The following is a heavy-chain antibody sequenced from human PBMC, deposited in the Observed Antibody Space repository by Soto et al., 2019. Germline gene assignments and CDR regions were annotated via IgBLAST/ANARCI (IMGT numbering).Heavy chain of an antibody. Sequence: EVQLLESGGGLVQPGGSLRLSCAASGFSFSGYAMSWVRQAPGKGLEWVSDISGSGGSTYYADSVKGRFTISRDNSKNTLYLQMNSLRAEDTAVYYCATGADYYDSSGPFPGFDYWGQGTLVTVSS. V-gene: IGHV3-23*01. CDR1: GFSFSGYA. CDR2: ISGSGGST. J-gene: IGHJ4*02. D-gene: IGHD3-22*01. CDR3: ATGADYYDSSGPFPGFDY.